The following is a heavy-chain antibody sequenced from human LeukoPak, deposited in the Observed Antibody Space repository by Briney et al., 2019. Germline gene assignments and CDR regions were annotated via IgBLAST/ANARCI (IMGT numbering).Heavy chain of an antibody. CDR3: ARDRQEGWWFDP. D-gene: IGHD2-15*01. Sequence: ASVKVSCKASGYTFTGYYMHWVRQAPGQGLEWMGWINPNSGGTNYAQKFQGRVTMTRDTSISTAYMELSRLRSDDTAVYYCARDRQEGWWFDPLGPGNPGHRLL. CDR1: GYTFTGYY. CDR2: INPNSGGT. V-gene: IGHV1-2*02. J-gene: IGHJ5*02.